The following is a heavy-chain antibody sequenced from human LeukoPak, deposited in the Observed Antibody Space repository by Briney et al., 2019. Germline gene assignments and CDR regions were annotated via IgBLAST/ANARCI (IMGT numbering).Heavy chain of an antibody. CDR1: GFTFSSYG. CDR3: AKVPVPAAAYYFDY. J-gene: IGHJ4*02. Sequence: GGSLRLSCAASGFTFSSYGMHWVRQAPGKGLEWVAFIRYDGSNKYYADSVKGRFTISRDNSKNTLYLQMNSLRAEDTAVYYCAKVPVPAAAYYFDYWGQGTLVTVSS. D-gene: IGHD2-2*01. CDR2: IRYDGSNK. V-gene: IGHV3-30*02.